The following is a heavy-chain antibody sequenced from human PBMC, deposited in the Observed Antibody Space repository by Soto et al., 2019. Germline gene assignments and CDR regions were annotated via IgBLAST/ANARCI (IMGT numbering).Heavy chain of an antibody. D-gene: IGHD3-9*01. CDR3: ARAHLTSWFDP. V-gene: IGHV4-59*01. CDR2: IYYSGSA. Sequence: QVQLQESGPGLVKPSETLSLTCTVSGVSISSYYWSWIRQPPGKPLEWIGYIYYSGSASYNPSLRSRVTISVDMPKNQFSLQMTSVTAADTAVYYCARAHLTSWFDPWGQGSLVTVSS. CDR1: GVSISSYY. J-gene: IGHJ5*02.